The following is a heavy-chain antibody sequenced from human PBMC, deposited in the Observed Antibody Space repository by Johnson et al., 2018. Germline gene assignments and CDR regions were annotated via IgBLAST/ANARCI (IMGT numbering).Heavy chain of an antibody. D-gene: IGHD2/OR15-2a*01. CDR1: GESLSGHS. V-gene: IGHV4-34*01. CDR3: ARDFSF. Sequence: QVQLQQWGAGLLKPSETLSLTCSVYGESLSGHSWSWIRQPPGKGLECIGEINHRGSIIYNSSLKSRITISVDTSKTLFSLRLTSVTAADMAVYYSARDFSFWGQGTLVTVSS. J-gene: IGHJ4*02. CDR2: INHRGSI.